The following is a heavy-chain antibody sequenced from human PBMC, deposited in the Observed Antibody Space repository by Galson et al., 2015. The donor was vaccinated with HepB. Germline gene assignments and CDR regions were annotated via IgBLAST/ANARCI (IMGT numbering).Heavy chain of an antibody. J-gene: IGHJ4*02. CDR3: AKNSGSYYRSFDY. CDR2: ISGSGGTT. V-gene: IGHV3-23*01. Sequence: SLRLSCAASGFTFSGYALSWVRQAPGKGLEWVSTISGSGGTTYYADSVKGRFTISRDSSKNTLYLQMNSLRAEDTAVYYCAKNSGSYYRSFDYWGQGTLVTVPS. CDR1: GFTFSGYA. D-gene: IGHD1-26*01.